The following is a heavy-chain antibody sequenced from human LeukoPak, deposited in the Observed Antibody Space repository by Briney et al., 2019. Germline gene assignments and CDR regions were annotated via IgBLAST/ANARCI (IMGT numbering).Heavy chain of an antibody. D-gene: IGHD3-22*01. V-gene: IGHV3-23*01. CDR2: ISGSGGST. CDR3: ARYYDSSGYYPYYFDY. J-gene: IGHJ4*02. Sequence: LPGGSLRPSCAASGFTFSSYAMSWVRQAPGKGLEWVSAISGSGGSTYYADSVKGRFTISRDNSKSTLYLQMNSLRAEDTAVYYCARYYDSSGYYPYYFDYWGQGTLVTVSS. CDR1: GFTFSSYA.